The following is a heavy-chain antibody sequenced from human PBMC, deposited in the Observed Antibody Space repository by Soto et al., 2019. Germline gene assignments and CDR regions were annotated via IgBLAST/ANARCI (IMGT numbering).Heavy chain of an antibody. Sequence: EVQLVESGGDLVQPGGSLRLSCAASGFAFSGYWMSWVRQAPGKGLEGVANIKQDGSEKYYVDSVKGRCTISRDNAKNSLYLQMNSLRVEDTAVYYCARATSVDAYWGQGTLVTVSS. J-gene: IGHJ4*02. V-gene: IGHV3-7*01. CDR3: ARATSVDAY. CDR1: GFAFSGYW. D-gene: IGHD5-12*01. CDR2: IKQDGSEK.